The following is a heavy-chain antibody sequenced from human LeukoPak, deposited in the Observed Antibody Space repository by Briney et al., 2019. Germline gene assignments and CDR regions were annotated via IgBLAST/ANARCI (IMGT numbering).Heavy chain of an antibody. D-gene: IGHD4-17*01. J-gene: IGHJ4*02. Sequence: PGGSLRLSCAASGFTFTNYWMFWVRQAPGKGLVWVSGINPDRSTTTYADSVKGRFTISRENAKSTLYLHMNILRVEDTAVYYCARGRHGEYHWGQGILVTVSS. CDR3: ARGRHGEYH. CDR1: GFTFTNYW. CDR2: INPDRSTT. V-gene: IGHV3-74*01.